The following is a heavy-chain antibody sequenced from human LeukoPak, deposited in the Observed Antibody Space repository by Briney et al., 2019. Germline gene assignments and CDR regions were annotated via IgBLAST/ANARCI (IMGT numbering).Heavy chain of an antibody. V-gene: IGHV4-4*02. J-gene: IGHJ6*02. D-gene: IGHD2-2*02. Sequence: SGTLSLTCAVSVGSINSGNWWSWVRQSPGKGLEWIGEIYHNGTPNHNPSLKSRVTISADTFKNHFSLKMTSVTAADTAVYYCATAPILRGEGGEHYKYGMDVWGQGTTVIVSS. CDR3: ATAPILRGEGGEHYKYGMDV. CDR2: IYHNGTP. CDR1: VGSINSGNW.